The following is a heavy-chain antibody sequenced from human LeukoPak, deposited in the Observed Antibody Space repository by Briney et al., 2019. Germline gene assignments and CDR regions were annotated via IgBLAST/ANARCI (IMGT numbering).Heavy chain of an antibody. Sequence: SETLSLTCTVSGGSISSYYWSWIRQPPGKGLEWIGYIYYTGSTNYNPSLRSRVTMSVDTSKDQFSLKLSSVTAADTAVYYCARGGDGYSQRLDYWGQGTLVTVSS. J-gene: IGHJ4*02. D-gene: IGHD5-24*01. CDR1: GGSISSYY. CDR2: IYYTGST. CDR3: ARGGDGYSQRLDY. V-gene: IGHV4-59*01.